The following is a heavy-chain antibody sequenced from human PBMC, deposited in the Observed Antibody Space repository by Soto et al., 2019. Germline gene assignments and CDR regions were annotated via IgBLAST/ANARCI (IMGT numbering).Heavy chain of an antibody. CDR2: ISSSSSYI. CDR3: ARGAGDQVYYYYGMDV. V-gene: IGHV3-21*01. Sequence: EVQLVESGGGLVKPGGSLRLSCAASGFTFSSYSMNWVRQAPGKGLEWVSSISSSSSYIYYADSVKGRFTISRDNXKXXLYLQMNSLGAEDTAVYYCARGAGDQVYYYYGMDVWGQGTTVTV. CDR1: GFTFSSYS. D-gene: IGHD3-16*01. J-gene: IGHJ6*02.